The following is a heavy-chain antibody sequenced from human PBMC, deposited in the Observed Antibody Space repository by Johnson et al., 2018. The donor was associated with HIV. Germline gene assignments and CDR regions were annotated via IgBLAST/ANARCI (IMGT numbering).Heavy chain of an antibody. J-gene: IGHJ3*01. D-gene: IGHD3-10*01. CDR2: ISYDGSNK. V-gene: IGHV3-30-3*01. CDR1: GFTFSSYA. CDR3: ARAPEVRGVDAFDV. Sequence: QVQLVESGGGVVQPGGSLRLSCAASGFTFSSYAMHWVRQAPGKGLEWVAVISYDGSNKYYADSVKGRFTISRDNSKNTLYLQMNSLRAEDTAVYYCARAPEVRGVDAFDVWGQGTVVTVSS.